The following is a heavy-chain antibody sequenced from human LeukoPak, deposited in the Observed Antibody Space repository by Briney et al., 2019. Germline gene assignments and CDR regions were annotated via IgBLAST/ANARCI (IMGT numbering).Heavy chain of an antibody. J-gene: IGHJ4*02. CDR2: TNLHGTTV. Sequence: GGSLRLSCAVSGLSFSNYWMHWVRQAPGKGLVWVARTNLHGTTVDYADSVKGRFTISRDNAKNTLFLQMNSLRAEDTTVYYCASAYTYVRLGDHWGQGTLVTVSS. CDR3: ASAYTYVRLGDH. D-gene: IGHD3-16*01. CDR1: GLSFSNYW. V-gene: IGHV3-74*01.